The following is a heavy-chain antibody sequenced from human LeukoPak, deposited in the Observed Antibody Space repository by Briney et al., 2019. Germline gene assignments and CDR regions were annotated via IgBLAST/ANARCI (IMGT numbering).Heavy chain of an antibody. CDR1: GGSISSYY. CDR3: AREVDGVYYGSGSYYNAINWFDP. D-gene: IGHD3-10*01. CDR2: IYTSGST. J-gene: IGHJ5*02. V-gene: IGHV4-4*07. Sequence: SETLSLTCTVSGGSISSYYWSWSRQPAGKGLEWIGRIYTSGSTTYNPSLKSRVTMSVDTSKNQSSLKLSSVTAADTAVYYCAREVDGVYYGSGSYYNAINWFDPWGQGTLVTVSS.